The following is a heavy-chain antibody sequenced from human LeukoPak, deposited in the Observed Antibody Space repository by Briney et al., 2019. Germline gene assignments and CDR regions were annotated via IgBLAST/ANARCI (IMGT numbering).Heavy chain of an antibody. CDR3: ARLPAYYYDSSAPFDY. Sequence: ASVNVSCMASGYTFTSYAMHWVRQAPGQRLEWMGWINAGNGNTKYSQKFQGRVTITRDTSASTAYMELSSLRSEDTAVYYCARLPAYYYDSSAPFDYWGQGTLVTVSS. V-gene: IGHV1-3*01. D-gene: IGHD3-22*01. CDR2: INAGNGNT. CDR1: GYTFTSYA. J-gene: IGHJ4*02.